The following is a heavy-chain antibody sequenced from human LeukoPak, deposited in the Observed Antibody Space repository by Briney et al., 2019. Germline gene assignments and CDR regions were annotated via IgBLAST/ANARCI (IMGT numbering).Heavy chain of an antibody. Sequence: TSETLSLTCAVYGGSFSGYYWSWIRQPPGKGLEWIGEINHSGSTNYNPSLKSRVTISVDTSKNQFSLKLSSVTAADTAVYYCATTYYYDSSGPAPDYWGQGTLVTVPS. CDR1: GGSFSGYY. D-gene: IGHD3-22*01. J-gene: IGHJ4*02. CDR3: ATTYYYDSSGPAPDY. V-gene: IGHV4-34*01. CDR2: INHSGST.